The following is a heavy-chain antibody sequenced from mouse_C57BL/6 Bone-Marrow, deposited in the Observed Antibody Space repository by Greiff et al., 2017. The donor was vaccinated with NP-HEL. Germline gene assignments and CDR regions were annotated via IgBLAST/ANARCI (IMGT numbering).Heavy chain of an antibody. CDR1: GYTFTSYW. Sequence: QVQLQQPGAELVRPGTSVKLSCKASGYTFTSYWMHWVKQRPGQGLEWIGVIDPSDSYTNYNQKFKGKATLTVDTSSSTAYMQLSSLTSEDSAVYYCAIYHMDYWGQGTSVTVSS. J-gene: IGHJ4*01. CDR2: IDPSDSYT. CDR3: AIYHMDY. D-gene: IGHD2-1*01. V-gene: IGHV1-59*01.